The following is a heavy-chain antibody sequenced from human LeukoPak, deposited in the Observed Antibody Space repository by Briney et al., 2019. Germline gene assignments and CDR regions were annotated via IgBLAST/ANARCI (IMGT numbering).Heavy chain of an antibody. J-gene: IGHJ5*02. D-gene: IGHD6-19*01. CDR2: IKQDGSEK. CDR3: ARDPGSGWWGGFDL. Sequence: GGSLRLSCAASGFNVDHYWMTWVRQAPGKGLEWVANIKQDGSEKVYLDSMKGRFTISRDNSRDSLYLQMNSLRPEDAAVYCARDPGSGWWGGFDLWGQGTLVTVSS. V-gene: IGHV3-7*04. CDR1: GFNVDHYW.